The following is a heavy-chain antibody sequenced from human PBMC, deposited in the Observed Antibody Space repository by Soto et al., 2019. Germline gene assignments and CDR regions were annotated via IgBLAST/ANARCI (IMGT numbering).Heavy chain of an antibody. V-gene: IGHV3-74*01. J-gene: IGHJ6*02. Sequence: PGGSLRLSCAASGFTFSSYWMHWVRQAPGKGLVWVSRINSDGSSTSYADSVKGRFTISRDNAKNTLYLQMNSLRAEDTAVYYCAKVFYSTYYYAMDVWGQGTTVTVSS. CDR1: GFTFSSYW. CDR3: AKVFYSTYYYAMDV. D-gene: IGHD6-13*01. CDR2: INSDGSST.